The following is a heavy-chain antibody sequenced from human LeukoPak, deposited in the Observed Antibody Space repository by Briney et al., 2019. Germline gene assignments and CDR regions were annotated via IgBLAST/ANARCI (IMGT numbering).Heavy chain of an antibody. CDR1: GFNFDDYT. Sequence: GGSLRLSCAASGFNFDDYTMHWVRQAPGKGLEWVSLISWDGGSTYYADSVKGRFTISRDNSKNSLYLQMNSLRTEDTALYYCAKAYYYDSSGSSYYFDYWGQGTLVAVSS. J-gene: IGHJ4*02. CDR3: AKAYYYDSSGSSYYFDY. D-gene: IGHD3-22*01. CDR2: ISWDGGST. V-gene: IGHV3-43*01.